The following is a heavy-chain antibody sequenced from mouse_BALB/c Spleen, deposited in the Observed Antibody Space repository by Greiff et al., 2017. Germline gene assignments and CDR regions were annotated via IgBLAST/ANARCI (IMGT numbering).Heavy chain of an antibody. J-gene: IGHJ2*01. Sequence: EVKVVESGGGLVQPGGSLKLSCAASGFTFSSYTMSWVRQTPEKRLEWVAYISNGGGSTYYPDTVKGRFTISRDNAKNTLYLQMSSLKSEDTAMYYCARHKSDYDYFDYWGQGTTLTVSS. D-gene: IGHD2-4*01. CDR1: GFTFSSYT. CDR3: ARHKSDYDYFDY. V-gene: IGHV5-12-2*01. CDR2: ISNGGGST.